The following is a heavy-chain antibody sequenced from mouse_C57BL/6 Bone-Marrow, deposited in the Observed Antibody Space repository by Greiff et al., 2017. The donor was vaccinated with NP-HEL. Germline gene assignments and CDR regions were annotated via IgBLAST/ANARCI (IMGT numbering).Heavy chain of an antibody. CDR2: IWTGGGT. V-gene: IGHV2-9-1*01. D-gene: IGHD1-1*01. Sequence: QVQLKESGPGLVAPSQSLSITCTVSGFSLTSYAISWVRQPPGKGLEWLGVIWTGGGTNYNSALKSRLSISKDNSKSQVFLKMNSLQTDDTARYYCARKEPLYGSSYEDWYFDVWGTGTTVTVSS. CDR1: GFSLTSYA. CDR3: ARKEPLYGSSYEDWYFDV. J-gene: IGHJ1*03.